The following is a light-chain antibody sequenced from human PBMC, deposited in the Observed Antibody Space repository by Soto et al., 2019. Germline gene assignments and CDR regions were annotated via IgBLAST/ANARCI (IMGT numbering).Light chain of an antibody. Sequence: QSALTQPASVSGSPGQSITISCTGTSSDVGGYNYVSWYQQHPGKAPKLMIYDVSKRPSGFSNRFSGSKSGNTASLTISGLQAEDEADYYCSSYTSSSTLLYVFGTGTKLTVL. CDR2: DVS. CDR3: SSYTSSSTLLYV. J-gene: IGLJ1*01. CDR1: SSDVGGYNY. V-gene: IGLV2-14*01.